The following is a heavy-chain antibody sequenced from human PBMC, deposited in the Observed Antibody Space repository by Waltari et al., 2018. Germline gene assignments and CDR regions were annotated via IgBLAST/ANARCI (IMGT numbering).Heavy chain of an antibody. Sequence: QVHLMQSGAEVKKPGASVKVPCKTSGYPVTGYNLQWVRQAPGQGLEWMGWVNPNSGDTNYAQKFQGRVTMTRDTSISTAYMELSRLRSDDAAVYFCARELLVVTSPYYGLDVWGQGTTVTVSS. CDR3: ARELLVVTSPYYGLDV. V-gene: IGHV1-2*02. D-gene: IGHD2-15*01. J-gene: IGHJ6*02. CDR1: GYPVTGYN. CDR2: VNPNSGDT.